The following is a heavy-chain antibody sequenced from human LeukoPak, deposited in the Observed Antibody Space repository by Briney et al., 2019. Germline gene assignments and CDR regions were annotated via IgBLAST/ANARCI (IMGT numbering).Heavy chain of an antibody. CDR1: GGSISSSSYY. Sequence: PSETQSLTCTVSGGSISSSSYYWGWIRQPPGKGLEWIGSIYYSGSTYYNPSLKSRVTISVDTSKNQFSLKLSSVTAADTAVYYCARGRRDPGYSSSWCDYWGQGTLVTVSS. D-gene: IGHD6-13*01. CDR2: IYYSGST. V-gene: IGHV4-39*07. J-gene: IGHJ4*02. CDR3: ARGRRDPGYSSSWCDY.